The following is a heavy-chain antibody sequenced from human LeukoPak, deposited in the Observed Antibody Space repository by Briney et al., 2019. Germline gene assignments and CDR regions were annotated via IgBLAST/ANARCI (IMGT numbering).Heavy chain of an antibody. J-gene: IGHJ4*02. D-gene: IGHD3-22*01. CDR1: GGSISSYY. CDR3: ARDGDYYDSSGSFDS. Sequence: SETLSLTCTVSGGSISSYYWSWIRQPAGKGLEWIGRYYTSESTDYNPSLKSRATMSVDTSKNQFFLKLSSVTAADTAVYYCARDGDYYDSSGSFDSWGQGTLVTVSS. CDR2: YYTSEST. V-gene: IGHV4-4*07.